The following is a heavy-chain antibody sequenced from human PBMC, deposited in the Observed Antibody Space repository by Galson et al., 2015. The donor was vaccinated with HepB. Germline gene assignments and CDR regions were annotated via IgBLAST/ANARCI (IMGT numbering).Heavy chain of an antibody. V-gene: IGHV3-64*01. CDR2: VSRNGGST. D-gene: IGHD3-3*01. CDR3: ARDWAKHCLGNLEF. J-gene: IGHJ4*02. CDR1: GFTFSSYD. Sequence: SLRLSCAGSGFTFSSYDMHWVRQAAGKGLEYVSTVSRNGGSTYYANSVKGRFTISRDNSKNTLFLQMGSLRAGDMAVYYCARDWAKHCLGNLEFWGKGTPVTVSS.